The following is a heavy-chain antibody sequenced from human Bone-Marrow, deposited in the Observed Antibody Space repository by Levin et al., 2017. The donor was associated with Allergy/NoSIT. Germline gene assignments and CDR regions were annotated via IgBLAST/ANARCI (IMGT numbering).Heavy chain of an antibody. V-gene: IGHV3-48*01. D-gene: IGHD3-10*01. CDR3: AREFTMGQGIINPAFDY. CDR2: ISSSSSTI. Sequence: PGGSLRLSCAVSGFTFSSYSMNWVRQAPGRGLEWVSFISSSSSTIYYADSVKGRFTMSRDNAKKSLYLQMNILRAEDTAVYYCAREFTMGQGIINPAFDYWGQGTLVTVSS. J-gene: IGHJ4*02. CDR1: GFTFSSYS.